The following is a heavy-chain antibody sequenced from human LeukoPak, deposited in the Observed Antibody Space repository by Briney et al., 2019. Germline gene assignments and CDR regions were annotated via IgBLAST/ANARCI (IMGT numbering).Heavy chain of an antibody. Sequence: GGSLRLSCSASGFTFGAYAMHWVRQAPGKGLEYVSAISPNGGSTYYADSVKGRFTISRDNAKNTLYLKMHSLRDEDTAVYYCVTAGQYRFDNWGRGTLVTVSS. CDR1: GFTFGAYA. CDR3: VTAGQYRFDN. D-gene: IGHD5-18*01. V-gene: IGHV3-64D*06. CDR2: ISPNGGST. J-gene: IGHJ4*02.